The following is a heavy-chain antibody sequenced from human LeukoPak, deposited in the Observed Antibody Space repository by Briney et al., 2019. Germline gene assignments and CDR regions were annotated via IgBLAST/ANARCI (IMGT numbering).Heavy chain of an antibody. J-gene: IGHJ4*02. V-gene: IGHV3-74*01. CDR3: AKDLGVLYYGSGSAYDY. CDR2: INSDGSTT. Sequence: GGSLRLSCAASGFTFSYYWMHWVRQAPGKGLVWVSVINSDGSTTDYADSVKGRFTISRDNAKNTLYLQMNSLRAEDTAVYYCAKDLGVLYYGSGSAYDYWGQGTLVTVSS. D-gene: IGHD3-10*01. CDR1: GFTFSYYW.